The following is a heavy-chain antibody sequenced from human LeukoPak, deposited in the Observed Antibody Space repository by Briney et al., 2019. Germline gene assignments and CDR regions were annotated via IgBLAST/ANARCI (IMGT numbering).Heavy chain of an antibody. V-gene: IGHV4-59*01. CDR2: ISYSGST. CDR3: ARHTTSGWYQVVY. Sequence: SETLSLTCTVSGGSIGNYFWSWIRQPPGKGLEWIGYISYSGSTNHNPSPKSRVTISVDTSKNQFSLKLSSVTAADTAVYYCARHTTSGWYQVVYWGQGTLVTVSS. CDR1: GGSIGNYF. D-gene: IGHD6-19*01. J-gene: IGHJ4*02.